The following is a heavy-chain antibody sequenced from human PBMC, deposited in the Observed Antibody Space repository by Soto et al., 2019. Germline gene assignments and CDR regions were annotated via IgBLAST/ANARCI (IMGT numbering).Heavy chain of an antibody. CDR3: ARVAVSYDILTGYYTFGSYFDY. V-gene: IGHV4-31*03. J-gene: IGHJ4*02. Sequence: PSETLSLTCTVSGGPISSGGYYWSWIRQHPGKGLEWIGYIYYSGSTYYNPSLKSRVTISVDTSKNQFSLKLSSVTAADTAVYYCARVAVSYDILTGYYTFGSYFDYWGQGTLVTVSS. CDR2: IYYSGST. D-gene: IGHD3-9*01. CDR1: GGPISSGGYY.